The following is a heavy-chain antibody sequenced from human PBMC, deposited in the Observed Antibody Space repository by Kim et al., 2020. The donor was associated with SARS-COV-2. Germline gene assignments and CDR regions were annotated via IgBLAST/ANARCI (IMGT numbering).Heavy chain of an antibody. D-gene: IGHD6-13*01. V-gene: IGHV3-33*06. CDR3: AKALVRLAAGGLDV. Sequence: GGSLRLSCAASGFTFSSYCMHWVRQAPGKGLEWVAVIWYDGSNKYYADSVKGRFTISRDNSKNTLYLQMNSLRAEDTAVYYCAKALVRLAAGGLDVWGKGHTVTVSS. CDR2: IWYDGSNK. CDR1: GFTFSSYC. J-gene: IGHJ6*04.